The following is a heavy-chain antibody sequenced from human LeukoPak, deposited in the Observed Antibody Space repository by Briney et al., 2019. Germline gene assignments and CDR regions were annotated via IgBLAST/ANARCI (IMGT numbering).Heavy chain of an antibody. CDR2: IYYSGST. D-gene: IGHD3-22*01. J-gene: IGHJ4*02. Sequence: SETLSLTCAVSGGSISSHYWSWIRQPPGKGLEWIGYIYYSGSTNYNPSLKSRVTISVDTSKNQFSLKLSSVTAADTAVYYCARSFAAYYDSSGYYDYWGQGTLVTVSS. CDR3: ARSFAAYYDSSGYYDY. V-gene: IGHV4-59*11. CDR1: GGSISSHY.